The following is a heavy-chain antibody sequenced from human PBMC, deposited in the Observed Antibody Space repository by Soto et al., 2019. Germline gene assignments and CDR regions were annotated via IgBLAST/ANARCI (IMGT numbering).Heavy chain of an antibody. CDR1: GYIFTSYV. CDR2: INAGNGNT. V-gene: IGHV1-3*01. J-gene: IGHJ4*02. Sequence: GASVKVSCKASGYIFTSYVMEWVRQAPGQRLEWMGWINAGNGNTKYSQKFQGRVTITRDTSANTAYMELSSLRSEDTAVYYCARSAPPIDYWGQGTRVTVSS. CDR3: ARSAPPIDY.